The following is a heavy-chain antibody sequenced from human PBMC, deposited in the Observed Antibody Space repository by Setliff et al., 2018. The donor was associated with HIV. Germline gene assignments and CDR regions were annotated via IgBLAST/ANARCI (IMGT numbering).Heavy chain of an antibody. J-gene: IGHJ5*02. Sequence: ASVKVSCKASGYTFINYAMNWVRQAPGQGLEWMGWINTNTGSPTYAQAFTGRFVFSVDTSVTTAYLQISSLKAEDTAVYYCARALYGDYGGDINWFDPGGQGTLVTVSS. CDR1: GYTFINYA. V-gene: IGHV7-4-1*02. CDR2: INTNTGSP. D-gene: IGHD4-17*01. CDR3: ARALYGDYGGDINWFDP.